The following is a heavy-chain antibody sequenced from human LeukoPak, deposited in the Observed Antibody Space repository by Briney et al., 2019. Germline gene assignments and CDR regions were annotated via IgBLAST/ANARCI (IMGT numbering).Heavy chain of an antibody. CDR2: ISSSGSTI. CDR3: ARGEGPGHYYYYGMDV. Sequence: GGSLRLSCAASGFTFSDYYMSWIRQAPGKGLEWVSYISSSGSTIYYADSVKGRFTISRDNAKNSLYLQMNSPRAEDTAVYYCARGEGPGHYYYYGMDVWGQGTTVTVSS. CDR1: GFTFSDYY. J-gene: IGHJ6*02. D-gene: IGHD1-14*01. V-gene: IGHV3-11*01.